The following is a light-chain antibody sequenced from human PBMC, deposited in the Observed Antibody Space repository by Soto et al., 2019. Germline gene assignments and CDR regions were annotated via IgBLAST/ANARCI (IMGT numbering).Light chain of an antibody. J-gene: IGKJ4*01. Sequence: DIQMTQSPSSVSASVGDRVTITCRASQGINNWLAWYQQKPGKAPELLIYAVSYLQSGVPSRFRGSGSETDFTLTISCLQPEDFATFFCKQSSAFPLTCGGGTKVDIK. CDR1: QGINNW. CDR3: KQSSAFPLT. V-gene: IGKV1-12*01. CDR2: AVS.